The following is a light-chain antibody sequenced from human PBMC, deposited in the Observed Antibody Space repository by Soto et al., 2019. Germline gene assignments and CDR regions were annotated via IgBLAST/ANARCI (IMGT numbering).Light chain of an antibody. Sequence: DIQMTQSPSTVSASVGDRVTITCRASQTIRSWMAWYQQKPGKAPKLLIYKASSLESGVPSRFSGSGSETEFTLTISSLQPDDVATYYCQQYNSYSQYTFGQGTKLEIK. CDR3: QQYNSYSQYT. CDR2: KAS. CDR1: QTIRSW. V-gene: IGKV1-5*03. J-gene: IGKJ2*01.